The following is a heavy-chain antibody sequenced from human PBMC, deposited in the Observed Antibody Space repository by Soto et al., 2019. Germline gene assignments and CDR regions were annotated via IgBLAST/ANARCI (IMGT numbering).Heavy chain of an antibody. J-gene: IGHJ6*02. Sequence: GGSLRLSCAASGFTFSSYGMHWVRQAPGKGLEWVAVIWYDGSNKYYADSVKGQFTISRDNSKNTLYLQMNSLRAEDTAVYYCARAAYSSSWSSYYYYGMDVWGQGTTVTVSS. CDR2: IWYDGSNK. CDR3: ARAAYSSSWSSYYYYGMDV. D-gene: IGHD6-13*01. V-gene: IGHV3-33*01. CDR1: GFTFSSYG.